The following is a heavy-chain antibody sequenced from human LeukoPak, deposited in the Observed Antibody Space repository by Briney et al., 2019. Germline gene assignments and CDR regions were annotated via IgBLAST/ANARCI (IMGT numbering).Heavy chain of an antibody. CDR1: GDSVSSNSAA. V-gene: IGHV6-1*01. CDR2: TCYRSKWYN. CDR3: ARQVRSLDINWFDP. D-gene: IGHD2-2*03. Sequence: SQTLSLTCAISGDSVSSNSAAWNWIRQSPSRGLEWLGRTCYRSKWYNDYAVSVKSRITINPDTSKNQFSLQLNSVTPEDTAVYYCARQVRSLDINWFDPWGQGTLVTVSS. J-gene: IGHJ5*02.